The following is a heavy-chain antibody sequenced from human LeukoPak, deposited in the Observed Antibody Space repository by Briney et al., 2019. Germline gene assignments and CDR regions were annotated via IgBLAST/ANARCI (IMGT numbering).Heavy chain of an antibody. D-gene: IGHD6-19*01. Sequence: PSETLSLTCTVSGGSISSYYWSWIRQPPGKGLEWIGYIYYSGSTNYNPSLKSRVTISVDTSKNQFSLKLSSVTAADTAVYYCARHWYSSGWYDAFDIWGQGTMVTVSS. J-gene: IGHJ3*02. CDR2: IYYSGST. V-gene: IGHV4-59*08. CDR1: GGSISSYY. CDR3: ARHWYSSGWYDAFDI.